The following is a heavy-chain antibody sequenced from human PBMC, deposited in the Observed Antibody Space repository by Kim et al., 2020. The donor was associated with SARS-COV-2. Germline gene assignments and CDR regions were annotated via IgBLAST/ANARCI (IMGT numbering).Heavy chain of an antibody. CDR1: GYTLTELS. D-gene: IGHD3-22*01. V-gene: IGHV1-24*01. Sequence: ASVKVSCKVSGYTLTELSMHWVRQAPGKGLEWMGGFDPEDGETIYAQKFQGRVIMTEDTSTDTAYMELSSLRSEDTAVYYCATTTPLKKYYYDSSPPANWFDPWGQGTLVTVSS. CDR3: ATTTPLKKYYYDSSPPANWFDP. J-gene: IGHJ5*02. CDR2: FDPEDGET.